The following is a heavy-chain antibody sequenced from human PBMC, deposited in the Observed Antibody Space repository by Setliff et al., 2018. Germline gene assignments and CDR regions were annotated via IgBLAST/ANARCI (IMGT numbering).Heavy chain of an antibody. V-gene: IGHV1-69*10. D-gene: IGHD4-17*01. CDR2: IIPILGIA. CDR3: ASYEGDDYGDYYFDY. CDR1: GGTFSSYA. Sequence: ASVKVSCKASGGTFSSYAISWVRQAPGQGLEWMGGIIPILGIANYAQKFQGRVTITADKSTSTAYMELSSLRSEDTAVYYCASYEGDDYGDYYFDYWGQGTLVTVPS. J-gene: IGHJ4*02.